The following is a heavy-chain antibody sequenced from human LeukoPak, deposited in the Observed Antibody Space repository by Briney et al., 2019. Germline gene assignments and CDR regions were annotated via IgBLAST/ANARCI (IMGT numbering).Heavy chain of an antibody. CDR3: AKDIAAAATRYYYGMDV. J-gene: IGHJ6*02. V-gene: IGHV3-53*01. D-gene: IGHD6-13*01. CDR1: GFTVSSNY. Sequence: GGSLRLSCAASGFTVSSNYMSWVRQAPGKGLEWVSVIYSGGSTYYADSVKGRFTISRDNSKNTLYLQMNSLRAEDTAIYYCAKDIAAAATRYYYGMDVWGQGTTVTVSS. CDR2: IYSGGST.